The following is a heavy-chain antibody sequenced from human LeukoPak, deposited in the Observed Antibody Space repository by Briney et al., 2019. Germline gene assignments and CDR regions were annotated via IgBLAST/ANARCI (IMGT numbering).Heavy chain of an antibody. D-gene: IGHD2-2*02. V-gene: IGHV1-69*13. Sequence: SVKLSCKASRGTFSSYAISWVRQAPGQGVEWMGGIIPKFGTANYAQKFPVRVTITADESTRTAYMELSSLRSEDTAVYYCARERPGRYCSSTTCYTAPPSDPCGQGTLVIASS. CDR2: IIPKFGTA. CDR3: ARERPGRYCSSTTCYTAPPSDP. CDR1: RGTFSSYA. J-gene: IGHJ5*02.